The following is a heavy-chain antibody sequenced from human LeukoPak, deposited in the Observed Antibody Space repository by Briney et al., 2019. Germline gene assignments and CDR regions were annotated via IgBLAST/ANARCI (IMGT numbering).Heavy chain of an antibody. D-gene: IGHD5-18*01. Sequence: PGGSLRLSCAASGFTFSSRDMNWVRQTPGKGLEWVSGISGSGGSTYYADSVKGRFTISRDNSKNTLYLQMNSLRAEDTAVYYCAKGGDTRMVTDYWGQGTLVTVSS. J-gene: IGHJ4*02. CDR1: GFTFSSRD. CDR3: AKGGDTRMVTDY. V-gene: IGHV3-23*01. CDR2: ISGSGGST.